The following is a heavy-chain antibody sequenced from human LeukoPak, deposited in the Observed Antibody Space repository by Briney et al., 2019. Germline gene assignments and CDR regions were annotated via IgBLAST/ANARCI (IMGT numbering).Heavy chain of an antibody. CDR3: ARDRRIQLWFNAFDI. D-gene: IGHD5-18*01. Sequence: PSETLSLTCAVSGGSISSSNWWSWVRQPPGKGLEWIGEIYHSGSTNYNPSLKSRVTISVDKSKNQFSLKLSSVTAADTAVYYCARDRRIQLWFNAFDIWGQGTMVTVSS. CDR1: GGSISSSNW. CDR2: IYHSGST. V-gene: IGHV4-4*02. J-gene: IGHJ3*02.